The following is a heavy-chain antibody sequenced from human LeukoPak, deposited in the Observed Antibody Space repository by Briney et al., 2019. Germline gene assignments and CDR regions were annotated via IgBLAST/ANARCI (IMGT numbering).Heavy chain of an antibody. CDR3: ARAHGDY. Sequence: SETLSLTCTVSGISISNINYFWSWIRQPPGKGLEWIGYIYYSGSTNYNPSLKSRVTISVDTSKNQFSLKLSSVTAADTAVYYCARAHGDYWGQGTLVTVSS. J-gene: IGHJ4*02. CDR2: IYYSGST. CDR1: GISISNINYF. V-gene: IGHV4-61*01.